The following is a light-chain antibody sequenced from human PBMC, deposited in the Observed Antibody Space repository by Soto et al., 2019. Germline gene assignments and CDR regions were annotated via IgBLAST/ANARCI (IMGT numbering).Light chain of an antibody. CDR3: CTYAADSTFVI. CDR2: EGS. CDR1: NSDVGSYYL. J-gene: IGLJ2*01. Sequence: QSVLTQPASVSGSPGQSITISCTGTNSDVGSYYLVSWYQQHPGKAPKLMIYEGSKRPSGVSSRFSGSKSDNTASLTISGLQTEDEADYYCCTYAADSTFVIFGGGTQLTVL. V-gene: IGLV2-23*01.